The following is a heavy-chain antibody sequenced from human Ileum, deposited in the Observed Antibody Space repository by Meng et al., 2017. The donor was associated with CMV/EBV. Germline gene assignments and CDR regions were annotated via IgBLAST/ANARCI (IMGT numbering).Heavy chain of an antibody. J-gene: IGHJ5*02. CDR1: GASISSGDYY. D-gene: IGHD6-13*01. CDR3: ARFRIAALGNLFDP. Sequence: QVQLTGLGPGLVKPSQTLSLSCTGSGASISSGDYYWSWIRQPPGKGLEWIGYIFFSGNTYYNPSLNNRVIISIDTPRNQFSLKVDSVTAADTAVYYCARFRIAALGNLFDPWGHGTLVTVSS. V-gene: IGHV4-30-4*08. CDR2: IFFSGNT.